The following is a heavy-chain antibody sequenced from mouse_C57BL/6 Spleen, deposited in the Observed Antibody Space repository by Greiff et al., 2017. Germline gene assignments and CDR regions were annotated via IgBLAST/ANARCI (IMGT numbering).Heavy chain of an antibody. CDR3: AMWDYYYGSSYAMGD. Sequence: EVMLVESGGGLVKPGGSLKLSCAASGFNFSDYGMHWVRQAPEKGLEWVAYISSGSSTIYYADTVKGRITISRDNAKNTLFLQMTSLRSEDTTMYYCAMWDYYYGSSYAMGDWGQGTSVTVSS. J-gene: IGHJ4*01. V-gene: IGHV5-17*01. CDR2: ISSGSSTI. CDR1: GFNFSDYG. D-gene: IGHD1-1*01.